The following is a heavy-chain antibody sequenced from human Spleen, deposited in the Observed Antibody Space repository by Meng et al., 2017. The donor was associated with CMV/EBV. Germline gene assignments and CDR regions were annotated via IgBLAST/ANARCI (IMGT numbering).Heavy chain of an antibody. CDR3: AKDEARYYGMDV. CDR2: IWYDGSNK. V-gene: IGHV3-33*06. CDR1: GFTFRSYG. Sequence: SLKISCAASGFTFRSYGMHWVRQAPGKGLEWVAVIWYDGSNKNYADSVKGRFTISRDNSKNTLYLQMNSRRAEDTAVYYCAKDEARYYGMDVWGQGTTVTVSS. J-gene: IGHJ6*02.